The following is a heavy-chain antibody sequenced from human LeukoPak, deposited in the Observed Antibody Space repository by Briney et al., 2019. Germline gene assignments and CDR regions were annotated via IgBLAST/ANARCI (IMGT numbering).Heavy chain of an antibody. D-gene: IGHD4-23*01. CDR3: ARHFSSVDWYFDL. CDR2: IYSSGRT. J-gene: IGHJ2*01. CDR1: VGSLSDYY. V-gene: IGHV4-59*08. Sequence: SETLSLTCSVSVGSLSDYYWSWIRQSPGKGLEWIGYIYSSGRTMYNASLKTRVTISLDTSRNQLSLRLKSVTAADTAVFYCARHFSSVDWYFDLWGRGTLVTVSS.